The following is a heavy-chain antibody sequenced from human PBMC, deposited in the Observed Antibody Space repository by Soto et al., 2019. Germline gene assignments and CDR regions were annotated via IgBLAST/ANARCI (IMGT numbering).Heavy chain of an antibody. CDR1: GGSISSSSYY. CDR2: IYYSGST. CDR3: ARQRGGDYYDSRGGLRFDP. D-gene: IGHD3-22*01. Sequence: PSETLSLTCTVSGGSISSSSYYWGRIRQPPGKGLEWIGSIYYSGSTYYTPSLKSRVTISVDTSKNQFSLKLSSVTAADTAVYYCARQRGGDYYDSRGGLRFDPWGQGTLVTVSS. V-gene: IGHV4-39*01. J-gene: IGHJ5*02.